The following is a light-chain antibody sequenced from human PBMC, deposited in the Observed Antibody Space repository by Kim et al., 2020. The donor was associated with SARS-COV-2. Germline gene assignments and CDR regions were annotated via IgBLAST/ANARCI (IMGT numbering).Light chain of an antibody. Sequence: EIVLTQSPGTLSLSPGERATLSCRASQSVNSNYLAWYQQKPGQAPRLLYAASSRAIGIPDRFSASGSGTEFTLTIDKLEPEDFAVYYCQHYGDSPRTFGQGTKVDIK. J-gene: IGKJ1*01. CDR3: QHYGDSPRT. CDR1: QSVNSNY. CDR2: AAS. V-gene: IGKV3-20*01.